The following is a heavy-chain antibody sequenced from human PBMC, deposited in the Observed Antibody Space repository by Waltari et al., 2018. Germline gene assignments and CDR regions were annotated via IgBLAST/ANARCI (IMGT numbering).Heavy chain of an antibody. J-gene: IGHJ5*02. CDR3: ARLPTGYPNWVDP. Sequence: QLQLPESSPGLVKPSGTRSHRCLVSCAPLRCYSLAWIRQSPGKGLEWIGTMHTNGNTYYNPSLNSRVSISVDMSKNQFSLKLSSLTAADTAVYYCARLPTGYPNWVDPWGQGTLVTVSS. CDR1: CAPLRCYS. V-gene: IGHV4-39*01. CDR2: MHTNGNT. D-gene: IGHD6-13*01.